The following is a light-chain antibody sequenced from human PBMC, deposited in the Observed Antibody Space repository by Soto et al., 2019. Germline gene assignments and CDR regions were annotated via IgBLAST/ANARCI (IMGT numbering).Light chain of an antibody. CDR2: RAS. CDR3: QQYTSPPWT. J-gene: IGKJ1*01. V-gene: IGKV3-20*01. CDR1: QSVPGNY. Sequence: EIVLTQSPGTLSLSLGERATLSCRASQSVPGNYLAWLQQRPGQAPRLLIHRASTRATGIPDRFSGSGSGTDFTLTISRLGPEDFAVYYCQQYTSPPWTLGQGTKVETK.